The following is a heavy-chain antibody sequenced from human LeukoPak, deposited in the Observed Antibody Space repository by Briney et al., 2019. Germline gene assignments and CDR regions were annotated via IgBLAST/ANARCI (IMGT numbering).Heavy chain of an antibody. CDR1: GFTFSSYA. Sequence: PGGSLRLSCAASGFTFSSYAMSWVRQAPGKGLEWVSTFSGSGGSTHYADSVKGRFTISRDNAKNSLYLQMNSLRAEDTAVYYCARRATTERGHSYGLDYWGQGTLVTVSS. V-gene: IGHV3-23*01. CDR3: ARRATTERGHSYGLDY. CDR2: FSGSGGST. D-gene: IGHD5-18*01. J-gene: IGHJ4*02.